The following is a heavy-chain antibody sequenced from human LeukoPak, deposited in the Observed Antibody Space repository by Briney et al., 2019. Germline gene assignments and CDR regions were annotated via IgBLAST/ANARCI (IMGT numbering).Heavy chain of an antibody. CDR3: ARGDRALVHDAFDI. CDR2: MNPNSGNT. Sequence: ASVKVSCKASGYTFTSYDINWVRQATGQGLEWMGWMNPNSGNTGYAQKFQGRVTMTRNTSISTAYMELSSLRSEDTALYYCARGDRALVHDAFDIWGQGTVVTVSS. D-gene: IGHD1-26*01. J-gene: IGHJ3*02. V-gene: IGHV1-8*01. CDR1: GYTFTSYD.